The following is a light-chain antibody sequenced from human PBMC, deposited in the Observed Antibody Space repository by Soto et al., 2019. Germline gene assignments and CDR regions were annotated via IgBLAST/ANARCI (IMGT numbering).Light chain of an antibody. J-gene: IGKJ4*01. CDR1: QSVSSIY. V-gene: IGKV3D-20*01. Sequence: EIVLTQSPATLSLSPGERATLSCGASQSVSSIYFARYKQKPGLAPRLLIYDVYNRFTGIPDRFSGSGSGIDLTLIITRLEHADTADYYCQQFGKSLTFGGGTKVEIK. CDR2: DVY. CDR3: QQFGKSLT.